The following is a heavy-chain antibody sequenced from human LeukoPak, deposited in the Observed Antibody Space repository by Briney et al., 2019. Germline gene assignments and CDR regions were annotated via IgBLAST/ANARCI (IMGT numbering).Heavy chain of an antibody. CDR3: ARDQLEWKLSYPGAFDI. CDR1: GYTFTSYG. CDR2: ISAYNGNT. Sequence: ASVKVSCKASGYTFTSYGISWVRQAPGQGLEWMGWISAYNGNTNYAQKLQGRVTMTTDTSTSTAYMELRSLRSDDTAVYYCARDQLEWKLSYPGAFDIWGQGTMVTVSS. D-gene: IGHD3-3*01. V-gene: IGHV1-18*01. J-gene: IGHJ3*02.